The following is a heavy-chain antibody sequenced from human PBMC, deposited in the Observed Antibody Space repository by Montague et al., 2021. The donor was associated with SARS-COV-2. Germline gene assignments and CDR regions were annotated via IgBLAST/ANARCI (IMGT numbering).Heavy chain of an antibody. CDR3: TSGREGNYNVIDV. CDR1: GDSVSSNSAT. J-gene: IGHJ6*02. CDR2: TYYRSKWYN. D-gene: IGHD1-1*01. V-gene: IGHV6-1*01. Sequence: CAISGDSVSSNSATWNWVRQSPSRGLEWLGRTYYRSKWYNDYEVSVRGRVTINPDTSKNQFSLQLNSVTPEDTAIYYCTSGREGNYNVIDVWGQGTTVTVSS.